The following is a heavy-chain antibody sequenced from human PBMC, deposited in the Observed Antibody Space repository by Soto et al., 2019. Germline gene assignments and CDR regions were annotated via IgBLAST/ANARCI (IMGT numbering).Heavy chain of an antibody. Sequence: QVQLVESGGGVVQPGRSLRLSCAASGFTFSSYGMHWVRQAPGKGLELVAVISYDGSNKYYADSVKGRFTSSRDNSKNTLHLQRNTLRAADTAVYYCAKGSTAMTYFDCWGQGTLVTVSS. CDR3: AKGSTAMTYFDC. CDR2: ISYDGSNK. J-gene: IGHJ4*02. D-gene: IGHD5-18*01. V-gene: IGHV3-30*18. CDR1: GFTFSSYG.